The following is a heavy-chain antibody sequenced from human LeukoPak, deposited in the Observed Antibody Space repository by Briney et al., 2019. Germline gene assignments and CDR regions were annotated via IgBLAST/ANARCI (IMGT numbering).Heavy chain of an antibody. Sequence: SETLSLTCTVSGGSINTYYWSWIRQPPGKGLEWIGFIYYSGSANYNPSLKSRVTISVDPSKNQFSLKLSSVTAADTAVYYCARAPVDSSGLYDYWGQGTLVTVSS. D-gene: IGHD3-22*01. J-gene: IGHJ4*02. CDR3: ARAPVDSSGLYDY. V-gene: IGHV4-59*12. CDR1: GGSINTYY. CDR2: IYYSGSA.